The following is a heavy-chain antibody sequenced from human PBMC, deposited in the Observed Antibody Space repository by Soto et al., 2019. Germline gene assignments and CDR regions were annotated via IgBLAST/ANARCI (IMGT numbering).Heavy chain of an antibody. J-gene: IGHJ5*02. Sequence: SETLSLTCTISGGSISSYYWSWIRQPPGKGLEWIGYIYYSGSTNYNPSLKSRVTIPVDTSKNQFSLKLSSVTAADTAVYYCARAYYDSSGYYLKTNWFDPWGQGTLVTVSS. CDR1: GGSISSYY. CDR3: ARAYYDSSGYYLKTNWFDP. D-gene: IGHD3-22*01. V-gene: IGHV4-59*01. CDR2: IYYSGST.